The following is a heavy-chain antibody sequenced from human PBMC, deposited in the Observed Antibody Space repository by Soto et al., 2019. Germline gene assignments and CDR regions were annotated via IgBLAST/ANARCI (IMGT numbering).Heavy chain of an antibody. J-gene: IGHJ6*02. Sequence: VGSLKISFKGSGYSFTSYWISWVLQMPGKGLEWMARIDPSDSYTNYSPSFQGHVTISADKSISTAYLQCSSLKASETAMYYCARHGGSSWPYYYYGMDVWGQGTTVTVSS. V-gene: IGHV5-10-1*01. CDR3: ARHGGSSWPYYYYGMDV. CDR2: IDPSDSYT. CDR1: GYSFTSYW. D-gene: IGHD6-13*01.